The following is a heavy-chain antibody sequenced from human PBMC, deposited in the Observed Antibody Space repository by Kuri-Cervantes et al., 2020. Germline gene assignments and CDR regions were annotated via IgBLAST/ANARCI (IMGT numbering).Heavy chain of an antibody. D-gene: IGHD7-27*01. CDR1: GFTFSSYW. Sequence: GGSLRLSCAASGFTFSSYWMSWVRQAPGKGLEWVSAISGSGGSTYYADSVKGRFTISRDNSKNTLYLQMNSLRTEDTAVYYCAKNDDGEDAFDIWGQGTMVTVSS. V-gene: IGHV3-23*01. CDR2: ISGSGGST. J-gene: IGHJ3*02. CDR3: AKNDDGEDAFDI.